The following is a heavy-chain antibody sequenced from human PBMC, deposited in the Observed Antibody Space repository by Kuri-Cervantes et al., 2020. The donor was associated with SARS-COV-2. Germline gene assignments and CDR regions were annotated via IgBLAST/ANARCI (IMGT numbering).Heavy chain of an antibody. Sequence: SETLSLTCAVYGGSFSGYYWSWIRQPPGKGLEWIGESNHSGSTNYNPSLKSRVTISVDTSKNQFSLKLSSVAAAYTAVYYCARAFPRSYVGYWGQGTRVTVSS. J-gene: IGHJ4*02. CDR2: SNHSGST. D-gene: IGHD5-18*01. V-gene: IGHV4-34*01. CDR1: GGSFSGYY. CDR3: ARAFPRSYVGY.